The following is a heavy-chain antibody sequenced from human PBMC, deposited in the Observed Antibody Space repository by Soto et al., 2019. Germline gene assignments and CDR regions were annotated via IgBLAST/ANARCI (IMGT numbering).Heavy chain of an antibody. V-gene: IGHV3-48*03. CDR3: ARDRAAGGY. J-gene: IGHJ6*02. CDR1: GFSFSIYE. D-gene: IGHD6-13*01. CDR2: ISSGGHTI. Sequence: GGSLRLSCVASGFSFSIYEMNWVRQAPGKGLEWVAYISSGGHTIHYSDSVRGRFTVSRDNARNSLYLQMNTLRAEDTALYYCARDRAAGGYWGQGTTVTVSS.